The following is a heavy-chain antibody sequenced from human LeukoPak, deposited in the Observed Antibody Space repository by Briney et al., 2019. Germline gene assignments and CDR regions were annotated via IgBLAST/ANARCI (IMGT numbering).Heavy chain of an antibody. CDR1: GFTFSSYA. CDR2: ISGSGGTT. V-gene: IGHV3-23*01. J-gene: IGHJ4*02. Sequence: TGGSLRLSCAASGFTFSSYATSWVRQAPGKGLEWVSAISGSGGTTYYGDSVKGRFTISRDNSKNTLYLQMNSLRAEDTAVYYCATKYSSGWYFDDWGQGTLVTVSS. D-gene: IGHD6-19*01. CDR3: ATKYSSGWYFDD.